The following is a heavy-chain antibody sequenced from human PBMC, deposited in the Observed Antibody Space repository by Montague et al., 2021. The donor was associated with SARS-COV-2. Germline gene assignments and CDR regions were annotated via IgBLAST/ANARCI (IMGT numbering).Heavy chain of an antibody. CDR2: VSYDGSNK. J-gene: IGHJ4*03. D-gene: IGHD3-3*01. Sequence: SLRLSCAASGFTFSSYAMHWVRQAPGKGLEWVAVVSYDGSNKYYADSVKGRFTISRDNSKNTLYLQMNSLRAEDTAVYYCARDHLNRRGAEGFLTIFGVVTSNYFDYWGKGTTVTVSS. CDR3: ARDHLNRRGAEGFLTIFGVVTSNYFDY. CDR1: GFTFSSYA. V-gene: IGHV3-30*04.